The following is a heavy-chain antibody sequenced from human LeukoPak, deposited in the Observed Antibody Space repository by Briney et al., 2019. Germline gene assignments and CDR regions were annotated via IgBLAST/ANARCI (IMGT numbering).Heavy chain of an antibody. CDR3: ASTDYGDPRFFDF. D-gene: IGHD4-17*01. J-gene: IGHJ2*01. V-gene: IGHV3-72*01. Sequence: PGGSLRLSCAASGFSFSDHYMDWVRQAPGKGREWVGRIRDRAHSYTTEYAASVKGRLTISREEAKNSQYLQMNILNTEDTAVYYCASTDYGDPRFFDFWGRGTLVTVCS. CDR1: GFSFSDHY. CDR2: IRDRAHSYTT.